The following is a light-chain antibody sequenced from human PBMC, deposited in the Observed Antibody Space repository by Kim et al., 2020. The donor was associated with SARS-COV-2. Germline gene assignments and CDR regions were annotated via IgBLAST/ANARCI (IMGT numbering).Light chain of an antibody. J-gene: IGKJ5*01. CDR1: QSVSSNY. Sequence: PGERATRSCRASQSVSSNYLAWYQQKPGQAPRLLISGASSRATGIPDRFSGSGSGTDFTLTISRLEPEDFAVYYCQHYGSSPPITFGQGTRLEIK. V-gene: IGKV3-20*01. CDR3: QHYGSSPPIT. CDR2: GAS.